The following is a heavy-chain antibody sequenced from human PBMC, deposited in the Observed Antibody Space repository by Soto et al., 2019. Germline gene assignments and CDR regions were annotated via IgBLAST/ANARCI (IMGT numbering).Heavy chain of an antibody. CDR1: GGSISSGGYY. CDR2: IYYSGST. Sequence: SETLSLTCTVSGGSISSGGYYWSWIRQHPGKGLEWIGYIYYSGSTYYNPSLKSRVTISVDTSKNQFSLKLSSVTAADTAVYYCARDGSRPGGMDVWGQGTTVTVSS. V-gene: IGHV4-31*03. J-gene: IGHJ6*02. CDR3: ARDGSRPGGMDV. D-gene: IGHD3-10*01.